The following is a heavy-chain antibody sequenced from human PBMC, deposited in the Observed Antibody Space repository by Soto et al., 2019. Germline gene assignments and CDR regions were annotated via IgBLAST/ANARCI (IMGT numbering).Heavy chain of an antibody. CDR3: ARDPDSSGYLPEGPGLDY. V-gene: IGHV3-48*02. CDR2: ISSSSSTI. J-gene: IGHJ4*02. D-gene: IGHD3-22*01. Sequence: GGSLRLSCAASGFTFSSYSMNWVRQAPGKGLEWVSYISSSSSTIYYADSVKGRFTISRDNAKNSLYLQMNSLRDEDTAVYYCARDPDSSGYLPEGPGLDYWGQGTLVTVSS. CDR1: GFTFSSYS.